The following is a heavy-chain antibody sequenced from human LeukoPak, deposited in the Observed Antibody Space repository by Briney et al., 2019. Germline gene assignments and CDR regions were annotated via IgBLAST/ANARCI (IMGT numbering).Heavy chain of an antibody. J-gene: IGHJ4*02. Sequence: SETLSLTCTVSGGSISSGSYYWSWIRQPAGTGLEWIGRIYTSGSTNYNPSPKRRVTISVDTSKNQFSLKLSSVTAADTAVYYCARVRLVTSRGGDYFDYWGQGTLVTVSS. CDR1: GGSISSGSYY. CDR2: IYTSGST. CDR3: ARVRLVTSRGGDYFDY. V-gene: IGHV4-61*02. D-gene: IGHD4-17*01.